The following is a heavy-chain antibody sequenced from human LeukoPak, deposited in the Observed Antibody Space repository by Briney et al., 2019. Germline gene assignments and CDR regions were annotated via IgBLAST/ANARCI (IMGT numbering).Heavy chain of an antibody. Sequence: PGGSLRLSCAASGFTFSSYAMHWVRQAPGKGLEWVAVISYGGSNKYYADSVKGRFTISRDNSKNTLYLQMNSLRAEDTAVYYCARETDSSGWYPFDYWGQGTLVTVSS. D-gene: IGHD6-19*01. CDR2: ISYGGSNK. CDR1: GFTFSSYA. J-gene: IGHJ4*02. V-gene: IGHV3-30*04. CDR3: ARETDSSGWYPFDY.